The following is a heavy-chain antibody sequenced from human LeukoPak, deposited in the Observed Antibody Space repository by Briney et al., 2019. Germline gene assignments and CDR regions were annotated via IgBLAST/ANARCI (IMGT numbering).Heavy chain of an antibody. D-gene: IGHD2-2*01. V-gene: IGHV4-34*01. Sequence: KASETLSLTCAVYGGSFSGYYWSWIRQPPGKGLEWIGEINHSGSTNYNPSLKSRVTISVDTSKNQFSLNLSSVTAADTAVYYCARGRNSGSTSCYVNYWDQGTLVTVSS. CDR3: ARGRNSGSTSCYVNY. J-gene: IGHJ4*02. CDR1: GGSFSGYY. CDR2: INHSGST.